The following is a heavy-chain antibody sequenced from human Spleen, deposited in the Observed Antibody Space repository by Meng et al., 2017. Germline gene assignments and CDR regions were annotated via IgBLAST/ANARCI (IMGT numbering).Heavy chain of an antibody. Sequence: QEQLAESGGGWVTPVGALSFSCAASGFRFSDYYMTWIRQAPGKGLEWISYVSSGGHTKYYADSVKGRFTISRDNAKKSLYLQMNSLRGEDTAVYYCARGVVGSTKNFDLWGRGTLVTVSS. V-gene: IGHV3-11*01. J-gene: IGHJ4*02. CDR1: GFRFSDYY. D-gene: IGHD1-26*01. CDR3: ARGVVGSTKNFDL. CDR2: VSSGGHTK.